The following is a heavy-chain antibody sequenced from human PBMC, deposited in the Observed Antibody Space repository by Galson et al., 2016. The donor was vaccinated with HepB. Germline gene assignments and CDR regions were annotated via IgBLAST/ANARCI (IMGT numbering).Heavy chain of an antibody. CDR3: ARGERWLQSGFAFDI. J-gene: IGHJ3*02. CDR2: INIRGDST. CDR1: GFTFSNYA. Sequence: SLRLSCAVSGFTFSNYAMSWVRQAPGKGLEWISGINIRGDSTYYAASVKGRFTISRDNSKNTVYLQMNSLRAEDTAVYYCARGERWLQSGFAFDIWGQGTMVTVSS. D-gene: IGHD5-24*01. V-gene: IGHV3-23*01.